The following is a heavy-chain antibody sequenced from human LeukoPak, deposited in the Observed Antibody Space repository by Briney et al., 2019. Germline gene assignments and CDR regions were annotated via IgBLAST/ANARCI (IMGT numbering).Heavy chain of an antibody. CDR3: ARGSSLDYGDYKGMDV. V-gene: IGHV1-69*04. CDR1: GGTFSSYA. J-gene: IGHJ6*02. D-gene: IGHD4-17*01. Sequence: ASVKVSCKASGGTFSSYAISWVRQAPGQGLEWMGRIIPILGIANYAQKFQGRVTITADKSTSTAYMERSSLRSEDTAVYYCARGSSLDYGDYKGMDVWGQGTTVTVSS. CDR2: IIPILGIA.